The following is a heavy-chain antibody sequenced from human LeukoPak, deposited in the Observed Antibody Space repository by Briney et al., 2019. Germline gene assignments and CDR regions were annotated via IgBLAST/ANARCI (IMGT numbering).Heavy chain of an antibody. D-gene: IGHD3-10*01. CDR2: ISGSGDSP. Sequence: RRCLRLSCAASGSTFSTYATSWVRQAPGKGLEWVSAISGSGDSPYYADSVKGRFTISRDNSKNTLYLQMNSLSAEDTAVYYCAKGGLVWFGELNWGQGTLVTVSS. J-gene: IGHJ4*02. CDR3: AKGGLVWFGELN. V-gene: IGHV3-23*01. CDR1: GSTFSTYA.